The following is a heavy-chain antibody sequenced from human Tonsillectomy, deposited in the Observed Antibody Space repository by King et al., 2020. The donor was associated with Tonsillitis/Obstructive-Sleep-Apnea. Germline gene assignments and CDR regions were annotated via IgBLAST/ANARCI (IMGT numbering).Heavy chain of an antibody. CDR2: IWYDGSNK. CDR3: AREASGSSGCYHEYFQH. D-gene: IGHD6-25*01. Sequence: VQLVESGGGVVQPGRSLRLSCAASGFTFSSYGMHWVRQAPGKGLEWVAVIWYDGSNKYYADSVKGRFTISRDNSKNTLYLQMNSLRAEDTAVYYCAREASGSSGCYHEYFQHWGQGTLVTVSS. V-gene: IGHV3-33*01. CDR1: GFTFSSYG. J-gene: IGHJ1*01.